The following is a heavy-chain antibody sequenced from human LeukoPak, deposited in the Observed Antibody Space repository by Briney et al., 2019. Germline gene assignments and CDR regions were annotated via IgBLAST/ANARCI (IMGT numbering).Heavy chain of an antibody. J-gene: IGHJ5*02. CDR3: ARGDYSIYNWFDP. CDR1: GGSISSGDYY. V-gene: IGHV4-30-4*08. D-gene: IGHD4-11*01. Sequence: SETLSLTCTVSGGSISSGDYYWSWIRQPPGKGLEWIGYIYYSGSTYYNPPLESRVTISVDTSKNQFSLKLSSVTAADTAVYYCARGDYSIYNWFDPWGQGTLVTVSS. CDR2: IYYSGST.